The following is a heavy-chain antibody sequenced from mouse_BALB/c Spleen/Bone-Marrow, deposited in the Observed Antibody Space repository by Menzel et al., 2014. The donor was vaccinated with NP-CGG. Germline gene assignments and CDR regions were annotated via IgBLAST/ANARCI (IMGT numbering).Heavy chain of an antibody. CDR3: ARKSYYDYDGRPWFAY. J-gene: IGHJ3*01. Sequence: DVMLVESGGGLVKPGGSLKLSCAASGFTFSSYAMSWVRQTPEKRLEWVATISSGGSYTYYPGSVKGRFTISRENAKKTVYLQRSSLRSEDTAMYYCARKSYYDYDGRPWFAYWGQGTLVTVSA. V-gene: IGHV5-9-1*01. CDR1: GFTFSSYA. D-gene: IGHD2-4*01. CDR2: ISSGGSYT.